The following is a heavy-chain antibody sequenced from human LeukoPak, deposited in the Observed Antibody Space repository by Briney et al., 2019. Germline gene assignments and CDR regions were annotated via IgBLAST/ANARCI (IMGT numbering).Heavy chain of an antibody. V-gene: IGHV4-59*01. J-gene: IGHJ3*02. CDR3: AKEMATIDAFDI. CDR2: IYYSGST. D-gene: IGHD5-24*01. CDR1: GDSISSYY. Sequence: SETLSLTCTVSGDSISSYYWSWIRQPPGKGLEWIGYIYYSGSTNYNPSLKSRVTISVDTSKNQFSLKLSSVTAADTAVYYCAKEMATIDAFDIWGQGTMVTVSS.